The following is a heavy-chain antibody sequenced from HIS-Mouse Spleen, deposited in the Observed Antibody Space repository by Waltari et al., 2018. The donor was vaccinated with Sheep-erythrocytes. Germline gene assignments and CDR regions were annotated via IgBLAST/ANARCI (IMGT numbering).Heavy chain of an antibody. D-gene: IGHD7-27*01. J-gene: IGHJ3*02. CDR3: ARDTNWGGDAFDI. Sequence: QLQLQESGPGLVTPSETLSLTCTVPGCPISRSSYYWGWIRQPPGKGLEWIGSIYYSGSTYYNPSLKSRVTISVDTSKNQFSLKLSSVTAADTAVYYCARDTNWGGDAFDIWGQGTMVTVSS. CDR1: GCPISRSSYY. V-gene: IGHV4-39*02. CDR2: IYYSGST.